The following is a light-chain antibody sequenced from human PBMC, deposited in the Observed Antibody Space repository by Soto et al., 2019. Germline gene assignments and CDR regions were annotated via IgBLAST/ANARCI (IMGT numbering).Light chain of an antibody. J-gene: IGLJ2*01. Sequence: QSVLTQPASVSGSPGQSITISCTGTSSDVGGYNYVSWYQQHPGKAPKLMIYEVTNRPSGVSNRFSGSKSGNTASLTISGLQAEDEADYYCSSYTSSSTLVFGGGTNLTVL. V-gene: IGLV2-14*01. CDR2: EVT. CDR3: SSYTSSSTLV. CDR1: SSDVGGYNY.